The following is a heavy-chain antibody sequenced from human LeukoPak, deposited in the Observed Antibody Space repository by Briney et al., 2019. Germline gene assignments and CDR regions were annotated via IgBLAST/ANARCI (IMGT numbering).Heavy chain of an antibody. CDR3: ARVPIIDSFFDY. V-gene: IGHV1-18*01. Sequence: ASVKVSCKASGYTFTSYGISWVRQAPGQGLEWMGWISAYNGNTNYAQKLQGRVTMTTDTSTSTAYMELRGLRSDDTAVYYCARVPIIDSFFDYWGQGTLVTVSS. CDR2: ISAYNGNT. J-gene: IGHJ4*02. CDR1: GYTFTSYG.